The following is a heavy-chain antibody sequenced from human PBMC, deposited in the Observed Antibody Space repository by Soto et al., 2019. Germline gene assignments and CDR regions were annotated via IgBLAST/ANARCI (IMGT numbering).Heavy chain of an antibody. CDR2: IYPGDSDT. Sequence: LGESLKISCKGSGYSFTTYWIGWVRQMPGKGLEGMVIIYPGDSDTRYSPSFQGQVTISADKSINTTYLQWSSLKASDTAMYYCARPREAGKNYYGVDVWGQGTTVTVSS. J-gene: IGHJ6*02. CDR1: GYSFTTYW. D-gene: IGHD6-19*01. V-gene: IGHV5-51*01. CDR3: ARPREAGKNYYGVDV.